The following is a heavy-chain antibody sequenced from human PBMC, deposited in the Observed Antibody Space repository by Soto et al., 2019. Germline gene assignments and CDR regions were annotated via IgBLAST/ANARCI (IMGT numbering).Heavy chain of an antibody. Sequence: QVQLVQSGAEVRKPGASVKVSCKASGYTFSSHGIIWVRQAPGQGIEWMGWISGYNGNAKYAQRFQGRVTMTTDTSTSTVYLDLRSLGSDDSAVYYCAREGSYGWYECWGQGTLVTVSS. V-gene: IGHV1-18*01. CDR2: ISGYNGNA. CDR1: GYTFSSHG. D-gene: IGHD1-26*01. CDR3: AREGSYGWYEC. J-gene: IGHJ5*01.